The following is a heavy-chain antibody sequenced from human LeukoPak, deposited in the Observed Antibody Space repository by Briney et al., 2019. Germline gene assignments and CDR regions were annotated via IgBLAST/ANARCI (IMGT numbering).Heavy chain of an antibody. J-gene: IGHJ6*03. V-gene: IGHV4-4*07. CDR1: GGSVSSYY. D-gene: IGHD4-11*01. Sequence: SETLSLTRTVSGGSVSSYYWSWIRQPAGKGLEWIGRIYTSGSTNYNPSLKSRVTMSVDTSKNQFSLKLSSVTAAEPAVYYCARDSYSNYSYYYYYMDVWGKGTTVTVSS. CDR3: ARDSYSNYSYYYYYMDV. CDR2: IYTSGST.